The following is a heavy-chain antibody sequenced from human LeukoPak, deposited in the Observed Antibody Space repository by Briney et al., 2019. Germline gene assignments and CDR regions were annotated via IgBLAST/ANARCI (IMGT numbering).Heavy chain of an antibody. Sequence: SETLSLTCTVSVGSIISYYWSWIRQPPGKGLEGIGYIYYSGGTNYNPSLKSRVTISVDTSKNQFSLKLSSVTAADTAVYYCARALALGQLLFDYWGQGTLVTVSS. CDR1: VGSIISYY. J-gene: IGHJ4*02. V-gene: IGHV4-59*01. CDR2: IYYSGGT. D-gene: IGHD1-26*01. CDR3: ARALALGQLLFDY.